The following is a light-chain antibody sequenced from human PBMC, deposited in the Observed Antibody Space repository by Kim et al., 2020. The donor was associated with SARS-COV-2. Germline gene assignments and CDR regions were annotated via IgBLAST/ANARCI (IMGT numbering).Light chain of an antibody. CDR1: QGIRSW. J-gene: IGKJ3*01. CDR3: QQANSFPL. V-gene: IGKV1-12*01. Sequence: SASVGDRVTIICRASQGIRSWLAWYQQKPGKAPKLLIYDASSLQSGVPSRFSGSGSGTEFTLTISSLQPEDFATYYCQQANSFPLFGPGTKVDIK. CDR2: DAS.